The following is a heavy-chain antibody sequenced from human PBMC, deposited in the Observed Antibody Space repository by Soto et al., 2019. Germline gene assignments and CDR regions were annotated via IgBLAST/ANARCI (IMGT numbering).Heavy chain of an antibody. CDR1: GDSVSSNSAA. Sequence: QTLSLTCAISGDSVSSNSAAWNWIRQSPSRGLEWLGRTYYRSKWYNDYAVSVKSRITINPDTSKNQFSLQLNSVTPEDTAVYYCARGGGSSGYYYLTYYYGMDVWGQGTTVTVSS. CDR3: ARGGGSSGYYYLTYYYGMDV. CDR2: TYYRSKWYN. V-gene: IGHV6-1*01. D-gene: IGHD3-22*01. J-gene: IGHJ6*02.